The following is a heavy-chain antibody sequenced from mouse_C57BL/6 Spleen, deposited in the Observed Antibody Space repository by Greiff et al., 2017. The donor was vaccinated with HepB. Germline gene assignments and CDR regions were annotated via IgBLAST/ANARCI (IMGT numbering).Heavy chain of an antibody. CDR2: ISYDGSN. CDR3: AYYYGSSYPWFAY. J-gene: IGHJ3*01. Sequence: EVKLQESGPGLVKPSQSLSLTCSVTGYSITSGYYWNWIRQFPGNKLEWMGYISYDGSNNYNPSLKNRISITRDTSKNQFFLKLNSVTTEDTATYYCAYYYGSSYPWFAYWGQGTLVTVSA. V-gene: IGHV3-6*01. D-gene: IGHD1-1*01. CDR1: GYSITSGYY.